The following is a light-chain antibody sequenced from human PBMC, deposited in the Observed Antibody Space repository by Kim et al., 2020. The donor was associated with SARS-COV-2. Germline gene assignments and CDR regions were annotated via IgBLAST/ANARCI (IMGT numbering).Light chain of an antibody. CDR3: QQYDNLPFT. CDR1: QDISNY. Sequence: ASVGDIVTITCQASQDISNYLNWYQVKPGKAPKFLIYAASNLATGVPSRFSASGSGTDFTFTISSLQPEDVATYYCQQYDNLPFTFGPGTKVDIK. CDR2: AAS. J-gene: IGKJ3*01. V-gene: IGKV1-33*01.